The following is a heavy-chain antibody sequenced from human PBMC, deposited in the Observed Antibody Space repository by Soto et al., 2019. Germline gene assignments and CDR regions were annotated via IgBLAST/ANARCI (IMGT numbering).Heavy chain of an antibody. J-gene: IGHJ4*02. Sequence: QLQLQESGSGLVKPSQTLSLTCAVSGDSISSGVYSWSWIRQPPGKGLEWIGYIYHSGYTHYNPSLRSRVTISVDTSKNQFSLKLSSVTAADTAVYYCARAREDVISGHSGYYFDNWGQGTLVTVSS. CDR2: IYHSGYT. V-gene: IGHV4-30-2*01. CDR3: ARAREDVISGHSGYYFDN. D-gene: IGHD3-22*01. CDR1: GDSISSGVYS.